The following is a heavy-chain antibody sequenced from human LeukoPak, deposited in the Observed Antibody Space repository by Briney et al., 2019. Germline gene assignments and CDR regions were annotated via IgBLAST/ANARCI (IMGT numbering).Heavy chain of an antibody. D-gene: IGHD2-21*01. CDR3: ARTNSGGFDP. V-gene: IGHV3-11*04. Sequence: NTGGSLRLSCAVSGFTFSDYYMSWIRQAPGKGLEWVSYISSGGSTISHADSVKGRFTISRDNAKNTVYLQMNSLRAEDTAVYYCARTNSGGFDPWGQGTLVTVSS. J-gene: IGHJ5*02. CDR1: GFTFSDYY. CDR2: ISSGGSTI.